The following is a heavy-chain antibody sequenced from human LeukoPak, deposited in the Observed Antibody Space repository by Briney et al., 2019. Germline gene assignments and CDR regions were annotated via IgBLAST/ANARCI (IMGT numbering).Heavy chain of an antibody. CDR3: ARKWGTFDY. Sequence: SETLSLTCTVSGGSISSYYWSWIRQPPGKGLEWIGYFYYSGSTNYNPSLKSRVTMSVDTSKNQFSLKLRSVTAADTAVYYCARKWGTFDYWGQGTLVTVSS. J-gene: IGHJ4*02. D-gene: IGHD3-16*01. V-gene: IGHV4-59*01. CDR2: FYYSGST. CDR1: GGSISSYY.